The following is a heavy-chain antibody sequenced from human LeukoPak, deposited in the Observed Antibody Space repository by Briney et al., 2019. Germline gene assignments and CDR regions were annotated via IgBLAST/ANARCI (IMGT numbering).Heavy chain of an antibody. Sequence: GGSLRLSCAASGFTFSTYGMHWVRQAPGKGLEWVAVILFDGNNKYYADSVRGRFTISRDDAKNSLYLQMNSLRAEDTAVYYCARKNASDFWGQGTMVTVSS. CDR1: GFTFSTYG. J-gene: IGHJ3*01. CDR2: ILFDGNNK. V-gene: IGHV3-30*03. CDR3: ARKNASDF.